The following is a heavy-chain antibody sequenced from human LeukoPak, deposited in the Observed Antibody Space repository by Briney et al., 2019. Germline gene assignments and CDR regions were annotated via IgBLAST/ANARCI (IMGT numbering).Heavy chain of an antibody. D-gene: IGHD5-18*01. Sequence: PSETLSLTCSVSGGSIRSGGYSWSWIRHHPGKGLEWIGYIYYSGSTYCNPSLKSRVTISIDTSKNQVSLKLSSVTAADTAVYYCARGSRGYSYGWGQGTLVTVSS. CDR1: GGSIRSGGYS. J-gene: IGHJ4*02. V-gene: IGHV4-31*03. CDR3: ARGSRGYSYG. CDR2: IYYSGST.